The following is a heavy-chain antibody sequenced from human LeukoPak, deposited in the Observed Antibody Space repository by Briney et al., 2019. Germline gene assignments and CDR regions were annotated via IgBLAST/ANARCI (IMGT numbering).Heavy chain of an antibody. D-gene: IGHD5-12*01. CDR3: ARDRTYSGSPDGRSHFTS. CDR1: GFTFNKYG. J-gene: IGHJ5*02. CDR2: IWSNGGET. V-gene: IGHV3-33*01. Sequence: GRSLRLSCAASGFTFNKYGMHWVRQVPGKGLEWVAVIWSNGGETYYADSVRGRFTISRDNSENTVDLQMNSLRAEDTAVYYCARDRTYSGSPDGRSHFTSWGQGTLVTVSS.